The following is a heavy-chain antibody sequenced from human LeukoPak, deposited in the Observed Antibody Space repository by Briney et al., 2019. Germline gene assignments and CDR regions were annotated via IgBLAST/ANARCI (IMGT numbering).Heavy chain of an antibody. CDR3: ARGTPAVAGIDY. Sequence: GGSLRLSCAASGVTFTTDPMHWVRQTPGKGLEWLGVLSYDGTDWYYADSVRGRFTISRDNSKKTLYLQMSSLTTEDTAVYHCARGTPAVAGIDYWDPGTLVTVSS. CDR1: GVTFTTDP. V-gene: IGHV3-30*04. CDR2: LSYDGTDW. D-gene: IGHD6-19*01. J-gene: IGHJ4*02.